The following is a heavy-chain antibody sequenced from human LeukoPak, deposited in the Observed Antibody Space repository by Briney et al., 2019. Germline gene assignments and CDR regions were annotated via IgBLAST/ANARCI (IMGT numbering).Heavy chain of an antibody. CDR2: ISSSGSTI. J-gene: IGHJ4*02. CDR1: GFTFSSYE. D-gene: IGHD2-2*01. V-gene: IGHV3-48*03. CDR3: AKDAYCSSTSCYGGLGY. Sequence: GGSLRLSCAASGFTFSSYEMNWVRQAPGKGLEWVSYISSSGSTIYYADSVKGRFTISRDNAKNSLYLQMNSLRAEDTALYYCAKDAYCSSTSCYGGLGYWGQGTLVTVSS.